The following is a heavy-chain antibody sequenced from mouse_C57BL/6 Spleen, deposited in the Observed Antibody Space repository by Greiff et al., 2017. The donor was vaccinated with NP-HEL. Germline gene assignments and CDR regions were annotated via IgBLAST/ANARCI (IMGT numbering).Heavy chain of an antibody. CDR1: GYSITSGYY. V-gene: IGHV3-6*01. J-gene: IGHJ1*03. CDR3: ARVWLRRYFDV. CDR2: ISYDGSN. Sequence: DVKLQESGPGLVKPSQSLSLTCSVTGYSITSGYYWNWIRQFPGNKLEWMGYISYDGSNNYNPSLKNRISITRDTSKNQFFLKLNSVTTEDTATYYCARVWLRRYFDVWGTGTTVTVSS. D-gene: IGHD2-2*01.